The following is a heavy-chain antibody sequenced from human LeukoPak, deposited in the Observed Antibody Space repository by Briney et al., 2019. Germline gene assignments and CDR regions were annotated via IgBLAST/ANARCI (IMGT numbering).Heavy chain of an antibody. V-gene: IGHV4-61*01. CDR2: IYYSGST. CDR1: GGSVSSGSYY. D-gene: IGHD3-22*01. Sequence: SETLSLTCTVSGGSVSSGSYYWSWIRQPPGKGLEWIGYIYYSGSTNYNPSLKSRVTISVDTSKNQFSLKLSSVTAADTAVYYCARDLSGSSGYFDYWGQRTLVTVSS. CDR3: ARDLSGSSGYFDY. J-gene: IGHJ4*02.